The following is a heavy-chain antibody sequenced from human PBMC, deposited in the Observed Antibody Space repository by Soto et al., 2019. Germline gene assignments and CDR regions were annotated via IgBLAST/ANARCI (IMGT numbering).Heavy chain of an antibody. CDR2: IKSNTDGGTT. D-gene: IGHD3-10*01. Sequence: EVQLVESGGGLVKPGGSLTLSCAASGFTFTNAWMSWVRQAPGKGLEWVGRIKSNTDGGTTDYAAPVKSRFTSSRDDSDTTLYLQMNSLKSEDTDVYYCTTDLVYYGSESYLWPDYWGQGTLVTVSS. J-gene: IGHJ4*02. V-gene: IGHV3-15*01. CDR3: TTDLVYYGSESYLWPDY. CDR1: GFTFTNAW.